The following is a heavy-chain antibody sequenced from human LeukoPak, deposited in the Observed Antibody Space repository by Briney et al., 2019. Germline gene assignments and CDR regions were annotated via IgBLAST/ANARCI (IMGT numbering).Heavy chain of an antibody. CDR1: GFSFSSHW. V-gene: IGHV3-74*01. D-gene: IGHD6-19*01. CDR2: INGDGTTS. J-gene: IGHJ4*02. CDR3: ARTIAVNGGDFDY. Sequence: AGGSLRLSCAASGFSFSSHWMHWVRQTPGKGLVWVARINGDGTTSSHADSVKGRFTISRDNAKNKLYLQMNSLRAEDTALYYCARTIAVNGGDFDYWGQGTLVTVSS.